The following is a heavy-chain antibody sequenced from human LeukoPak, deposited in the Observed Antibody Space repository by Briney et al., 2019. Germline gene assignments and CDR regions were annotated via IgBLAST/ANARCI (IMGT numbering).Heavy chain of an antibody. CDR1: GYTFTSYG. CDR2: ISAYSGNT. CDR3: ARSTIFGVAPPIYYFDY. D-gene: IGHD3-3*01. Sequence: GASVKVSCKASGYTFTSYGISWVRQAPGQGLEWMGWISAYSGNTNYAQKLQGRVTMTTDTSTSTAYMELRSLRSEDTAVYYCARSTIFGVAPPIYYFDYWGQGTLVTVSS. V-gene: IGHV1-18*01. J-gene: IGHJ4*02.